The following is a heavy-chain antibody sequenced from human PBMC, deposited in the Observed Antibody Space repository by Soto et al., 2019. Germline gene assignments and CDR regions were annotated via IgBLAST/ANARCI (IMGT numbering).Heavy chain of an antibody. Sequence: SDNLSLICAIYAPSFSGYSCTWIRQPPERGQEGLGQINHTRITYHDSSHQRRVTLSINTSKNQLSEKLSAVTASETTLYYCGSQRYYDSRGYYVAYCGQGTLVTVSA. CDR2: INHTRIT. J-gene: IGHJ4*02. V-gene: IGHV4-34*01. D-gene: IGHD3-22*01. CDR1: APSFSGYS. CDR3: GSQRYYDSRGYYVAY.